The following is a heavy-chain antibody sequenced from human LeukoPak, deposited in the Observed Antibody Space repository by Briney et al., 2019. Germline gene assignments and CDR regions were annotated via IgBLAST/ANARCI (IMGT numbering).Heavy chain of an antibody. J-gene: IGHJ4*02. CDR3: ARDHRAIVGATVDY. V-gene: IGHV3-30-3*01. D-gene: IGHD1-26*01. CDR1: GFTFSSYA. Sequence: GGSLRLSCAASGFTFSSYAMHWVRQAPGKGLEWVAVISYDGSNKYYADSVKGRFTISRDNSKNTLYLQMNSLRAEDTAVYYCARDHRAIVGATVDYWGQGTLVTVSS. CDR2: ISYDGSNK.